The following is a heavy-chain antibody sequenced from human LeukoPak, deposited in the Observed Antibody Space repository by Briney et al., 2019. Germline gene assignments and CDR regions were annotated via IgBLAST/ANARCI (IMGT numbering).Heavy chain of an antibody. CDR2: INHSGST. V-gene: IGHV4-34*01. D-gene: IGHD5-18*01. J-gene: IGHJ4*02. Sequence: PSETLSLTCAVYGGSFSGYYWSWIRQPPGKGLEWIGEINHSGSTNYNPSLKSRVTISVDTSKNQFSLKLSSVTAADTAVYYCARTPDIQLWLRWDYWGQGTLVTVSS. CDR3: ARTPDIQLWLRWDY. CDR1: GGSFSGYY.